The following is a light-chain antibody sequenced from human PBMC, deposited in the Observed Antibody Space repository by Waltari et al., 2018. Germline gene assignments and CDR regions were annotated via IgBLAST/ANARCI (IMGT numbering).Light chain of an antibody. V-gene: IGKV3-20*01. CDR1: QSLTKRY. Sequence: VLTQSPGTLSLSPGERATLSYRASQSLTKRYLAWYQQKPGQAPRPRIYGASSSAAGIPDRFSGSVSGTAFTLTISRLEPEDSALYYCQQYGSSIMYTFGQGTKLQIK. CDR3: QQYGSSIMYT. J-gene: IGKJ2*01. CDR2: GAS.